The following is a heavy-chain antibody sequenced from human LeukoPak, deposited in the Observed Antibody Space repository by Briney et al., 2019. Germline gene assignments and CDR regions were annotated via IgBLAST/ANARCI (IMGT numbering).Heavy chain of an antibody. Sequence: SETLSLTCTVSGGSISSGSYYWSWIRQPAGKGLEWIGRIYTSGSTNYNPSLKSRVTISVDTSKNQFSLKLSSVTAADTAVHYCARDSGGDHFDYWGQGTLVTVSS. D-gene: IGHD2-21*01. CDR2: IYTSGST. CDR1: GGSISSGSYY. V-gene: IGHV4-61*02. CDR3: ARDSGGDHFDY. J-gene: IGHJ4*02.